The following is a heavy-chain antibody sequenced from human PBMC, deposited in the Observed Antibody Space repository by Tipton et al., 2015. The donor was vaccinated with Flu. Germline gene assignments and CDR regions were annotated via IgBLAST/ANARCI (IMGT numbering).Heavy chain of an antibody. CDR2: IYYSGST. CDR1: GGSISGYY. Sequence: TLSLTCTVSGGSISGYYWSWIRQPPGKGLEWIAYIYYSGSTNYNPSLKSRVTRSVDMSKNQFSLKLNSVTAADTAVYYCARSPGYYFDYWGQGTVVAVSS. J-gene: IGHJ4*02. V-gene: IGHV4-59*01. CDR3: ARSPGYYFDY.